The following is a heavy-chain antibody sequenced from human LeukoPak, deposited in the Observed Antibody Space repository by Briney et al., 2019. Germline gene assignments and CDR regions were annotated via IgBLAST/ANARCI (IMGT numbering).Heavy chain of an antibody. V-gene: IGHV3-20*04. D-gene: IGHD1-26*01. Sequence: GGSLRLSCAGSGFTFDDYGMSWVRHAPGKGLEWVSGINWNGGSTGYADSVKGRFTISRDNAKNSLYLQMNSLRAEDTALYYCARGYSGSYYLLDFWGQGTLVTVSS. CDR3: ARGYSGSYYLLDF. CDR2: INWNGGST. CDR1: GFTFDDYG. J-gene: IGHJ4*02.